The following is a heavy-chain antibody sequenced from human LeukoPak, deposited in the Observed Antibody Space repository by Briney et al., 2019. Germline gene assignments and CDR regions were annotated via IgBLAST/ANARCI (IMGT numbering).Heavy chain of an antibody. J-gene: IGHJ6*03. D-gene: IGHD6-25*01. CDR2: IDSSGDVI. Sequence: GGSLRLSCAASGFIFSDYYMTWIRQAPGKGLEWLSYIDSSGDVIYYADSVKGRFTISRDNAKNSLYLQMNSLRAEDTAVYYCARDYSSGYYYMDVWGKGTTVTVSS. V-gene: IGHV3-11*04. CDR1: GFIFSDYY. CDR3: ARDYSSGYYYMDV.